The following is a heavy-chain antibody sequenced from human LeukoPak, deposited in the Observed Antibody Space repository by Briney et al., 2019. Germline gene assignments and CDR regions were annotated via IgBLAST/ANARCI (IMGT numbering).Heavy chain of an antibody. CDR3: AKDWVQLLPLYYFDY. CDR1: GFTFSSYA. V-gene: IGHV3-23*01. Sequence: PGGSLRLSCAASGFTFSSYAMSWVRQAPGKGLEWGSAISGSGGSTYYADSVKGRFTISRDNSKNTLYLQMNSLRAEDTAVYYCAKDWVQLLPLYYFDYWGQGTLVTVSS. CDR2: ISGSGGST. D-gene: IGHD2-15*01. J-gene: IGHJ4*02.